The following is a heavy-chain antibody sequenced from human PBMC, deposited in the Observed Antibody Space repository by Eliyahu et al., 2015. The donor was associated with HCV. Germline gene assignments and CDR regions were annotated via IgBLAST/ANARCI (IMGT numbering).Heavy chain of an antibody. Sequence: EVQLVESGGGLVQPGGSLRLSCAAXGLTFRRYWMHWVRQAPGEGLVYVSRINIDGTTTIYADSVKGRFTISRDNGKNTVYLQMNSLRVEDTAVYYCASPLTEDGDFWGQGTRVTVSS. V-gene: IGHV3-74*01. CDR3: ASPLTEDGDF. J-gene: IGHJ4*02. CDR2: INIDGTTT. D-gene: IGHD7-27*01. CDR1: GLTFRRYW.